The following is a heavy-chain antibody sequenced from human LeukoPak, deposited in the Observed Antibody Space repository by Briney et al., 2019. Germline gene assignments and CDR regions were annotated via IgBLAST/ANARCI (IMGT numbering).Heavy chain of an antibody. D-gene: IGHD3-10*01. CDR2: IKPDGSEK. CDR3: ATPGGADFDY. CDR1: GFTFNNYW. J-gene: IGHJ4*02. V-gene: IGHV3-7*01. Sequence: GGSLRLSCAASGFTFNNYWMTWVRQAPGKGLEWVASIKPDGSEKYYVDYVKGRFTISRDNTKKSVSLQMDSLRPEDTAVYYCATPGGADFDYWGQGTLVTVSS.